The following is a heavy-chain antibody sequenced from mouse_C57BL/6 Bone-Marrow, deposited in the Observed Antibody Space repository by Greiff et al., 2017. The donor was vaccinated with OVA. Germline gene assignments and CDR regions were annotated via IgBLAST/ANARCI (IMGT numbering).Heavy chain of an antibody. J-gene: IGHJ1*03. CDR1: GYAFTNYL. Sequence: VKLMESGAELVRPGTSVKVSCKASGYAFTNYLIEWVKQRPGQGLEWIGVINPGSGGTNYNEKFKGKATLTADKSSSTAYMQLSSLTSEDSAVYFCAREGLLRPDVWGTGTTVTVSS. CDR3: AREGLLRPDV. CDR2: INPGSGGT. V-gene: IGHV1-54*01. D-gene: IGHD1-2*01.